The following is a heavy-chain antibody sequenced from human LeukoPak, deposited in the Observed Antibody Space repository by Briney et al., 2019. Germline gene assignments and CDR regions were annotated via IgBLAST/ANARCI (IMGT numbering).Heavy chain of an antibody. CDR1: GFSISGYW. Sequence: GGSLRLSCAASGFSISGYWMHWLRHAAGEGLVWVSRMNSGGTTINYADSVKGRFTISRDNVENTLHLQMNSLRVEDTAVYYCIREVQVRASASLGLWGQGTLVTVSS. D-gene: IGHD3-16*01. CDR2: MNSGGTTI. J-gene: IGHJ4*01. CDR3: IREVQVRASASLGL. V-gene: IGHV3-74*01.